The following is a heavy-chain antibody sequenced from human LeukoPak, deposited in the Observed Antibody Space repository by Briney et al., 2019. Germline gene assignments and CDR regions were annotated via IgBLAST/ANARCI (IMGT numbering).Heavy chain of an antibody. D-gene: IGHD1-26*01. CDR2: ILYDGSNK. V-gene: IGHV3-30-3*01. Sequence: GRSLRLSCAASGFTFSSYALHWVRQAPATGLEWVAGILYDGSNKYYADSVKGRFTISRDNSKNTLYLQMNSLRAEDTAVYYCARDRSYSFDNWGQGTLVTVSS. J-gene: IGHJ4*02. CDR1: GFTFSSYA. CDR3: ARDRSYSFDN.